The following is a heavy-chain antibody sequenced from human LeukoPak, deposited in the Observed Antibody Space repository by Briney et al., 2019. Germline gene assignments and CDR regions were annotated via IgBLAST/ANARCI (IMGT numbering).Heavy chain of an antibody. CDR2: INPNSGGT. CDR3: ARDSITVAGFRYYYYYYMDV. CDR1: GYTFTGYY. J-gene: IGHJ6*03. Sequence: ASVKVSCKASGYTFTGYYMHWVRQAPGQGLEWMGWINPNSGGTNYAQKFQGRVTMTRDTSISTAYMELSRLRSDDTAVYYCARDSITVAGFRYYYYYYMDVWGKGTTVTVSS. D-gene: IGHD4-23*01. V-gene: IGHV1-2*02.